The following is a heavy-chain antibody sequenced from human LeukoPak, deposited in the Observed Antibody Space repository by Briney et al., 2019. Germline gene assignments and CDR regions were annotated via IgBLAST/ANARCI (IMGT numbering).Heavy chain of an antibody. CDR2: INPGDSDT. Sequence: GESLKISCQASGYGFTSSWIGWARQMPGKGLEWMAIINPGDSDTRYSPSFQGQVTISADKSISTVYLQWGSLKASDTAMYYCARQPGAGWFDPWGQGTLVTVSS. V-gene: IGHV5-51*01. CDR3: ARQPGAGWFDP. CDR1: GYGFTSSW. D-gene: IGHD3-10*01. J-gene: IGHJ5*02.